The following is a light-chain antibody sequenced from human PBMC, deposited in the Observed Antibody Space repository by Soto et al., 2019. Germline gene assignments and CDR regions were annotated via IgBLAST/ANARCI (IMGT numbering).Light chain of an antibody. J-gene: IGLJ2*01. V-gene: IGLV2-14*01. CDR1: SSDVGGYNY. Sequence: QSALTQRASVSGSPGQSITISCTGTSSDVGGYNYVSWYQQHPGKAPKLMIYEVSNRPSGVSNRFSGSKSGNTASLTISGLQAEDEADYYCSSYTSSSRVFGVGTKLTVL. CDR2: EVS. CDR3: SSYTSSSRV.